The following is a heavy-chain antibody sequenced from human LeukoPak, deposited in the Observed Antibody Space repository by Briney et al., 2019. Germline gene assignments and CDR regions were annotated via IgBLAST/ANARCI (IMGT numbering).Heavy chain of an antibody. V-gene: IGHV1-8*03. CDR1: GYTFTSYD. D-gene: IGHD4-11*01. CDR3: ARGEAYYSNYYYYMDV. Sequence: ASVKFSCKASGYTFTSYDINWVRQATGQGLEWMGWMNPNSGDTGYAQKFQGRVTITRNTSISTAYMELSSLRSEDTAVYYCARGEAYYSNYYYYMDVWGKGTTVTVSS. J-gene: IGHJ6*03. CDR2: MNPNSGDT.